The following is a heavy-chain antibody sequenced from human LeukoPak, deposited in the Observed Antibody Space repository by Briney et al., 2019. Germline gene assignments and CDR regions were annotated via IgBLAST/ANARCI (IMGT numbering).Heavy chain of an antibody. V-gene: IGHV1-18*01. CDR1: GYTFTSSG. Sequence: ASVKVSCKASGYTFTSSGISWVRQAPGQGLEWMGWIRAYNSNTNSAQKIKGRVTMTTDTSTSTAYMELRSLRSDDTAVYYCARGPIIDIVIIPAADDYYYMDVWGKGTTVTVSS. CDR2: IRAYNSNT. CDR3: ARGPIIDIVIIPAADDYYYMDV. J-gene: IGHJ6*03. D-gene: IGHD2-2*01.